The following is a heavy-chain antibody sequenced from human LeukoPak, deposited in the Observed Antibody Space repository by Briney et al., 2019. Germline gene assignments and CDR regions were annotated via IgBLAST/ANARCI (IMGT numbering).Heavy chain of an antibody. CDR3: ASTSIVGATRGNYYFDY. Sequence: SETLSLTCTVSGGSISSSSYYWGWIRQPPGKGLEWIGEINHSGSTNYNPSLKSRVTISVDTSKNQFSLKLSSVTAADTAVYYCASTSIVGATRGNYYFDYWAREPWSPSP. V-gene: IGHV4-39*07. CDR2: INHSGST. D-gene: IGHD1-26*01. CDR1: GGSISSSSYY. J-gene: IGHJ4*02.